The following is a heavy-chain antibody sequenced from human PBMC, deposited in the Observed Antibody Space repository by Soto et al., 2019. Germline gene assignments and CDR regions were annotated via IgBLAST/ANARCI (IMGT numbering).Heavy chain of an antibody. CDR1: GFTFSNYA. Sequence: GGSLRLSCAASGFTFSNYAMSWVRQAPGKGLEWVSAISGSGGSTYYADSVKGRFTISRDNSKNTLYLQMSSLRAEDTAVHFCATDQNYDFWSGPTAGGQGTLVTVSS. CDR3: ATDQNYDFWSGPTA. V-gene: IGHV3-23*01. CDR2: ISGSGGST. J-gene: IGHJ4*02. D-gene: IGHD3-3*01.